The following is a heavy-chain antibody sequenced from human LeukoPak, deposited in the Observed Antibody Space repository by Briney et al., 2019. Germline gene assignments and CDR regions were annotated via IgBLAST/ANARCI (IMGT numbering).Heavy chain of an antibody. Sequence: PGGALRLSCASSGCTFASCVISWVGQAPWKGLEGVAVITPSGWWSYYADSVKGRLPISRDNSKSTVSLQMNSLRVEDTALYYCGRDRDWGAFAPWGKGPPVTVPS. D-gene: IGHD3/OR15-3a*01. CDR3: GRDRDWGAFAP. CDR2: ITPSGWWS. V-gene: IGHV3-23*01. J-gene: IGHJ5*02. CDR1: GCTFASCV.